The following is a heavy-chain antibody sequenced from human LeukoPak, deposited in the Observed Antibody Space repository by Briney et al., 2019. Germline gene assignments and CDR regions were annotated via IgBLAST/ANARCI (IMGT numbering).Heavy chain of an antibody. Sequence: GGSLRLSCAASGFTFSSYAMHWVRQAPGKGLEWVAVISYDGSNKYYADSVKGLFTISRDNSKNTLYLQMNSLRAEDTAVYYCARGPLGYSSGWGQGTLVTVSS. CDR3: ARGPLGYSSG. D-gene: IGHD6-19*01. J-gene: IGHJ4*02. CDR2: ISYDGSNK. CDR1: GFTFSSYA. V-gene: IGHV3-30-3*01.